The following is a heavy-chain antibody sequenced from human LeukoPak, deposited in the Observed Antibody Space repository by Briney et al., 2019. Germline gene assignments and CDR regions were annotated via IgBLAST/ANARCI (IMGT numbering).Heavy chain of an antibody. CDR1: GYSISSGYY. V-gene: IGHV4-38-2*02. J-gene: IGHJ3*02. CDR2: IYHSGST. D-gene: IGHD3-22*01. CDR3: ARGGGITMIVGAFDI. Sequence: SQTLSLTCTVSGYSISSGYYWGWIRQPPGKGLEWIGSIYHSGSTYYNPSLKSRVTISVDTSKNQFSLKLSSVTAADTAVYYCARGGGITMIVGAFDIWGQGTMVTVSS.